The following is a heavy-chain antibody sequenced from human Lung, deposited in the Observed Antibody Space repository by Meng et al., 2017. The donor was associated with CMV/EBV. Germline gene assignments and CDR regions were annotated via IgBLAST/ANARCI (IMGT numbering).Heavy chain of an antibody. V-gene: IGHV1-69*05. D-gene: IGHD3-16*01. CDR1: GGTFSSYT. J-gene: IGHJ4*02. CDR2: IIPMFGAT. CDR3: AREPEATYPEYDGYYFDY. Sequence: SXXVSXKASGGTFSSYTVNWVRQAPGQGLEWMGRIIPMFGATNYTQKFQGRVTITTDESTSTAYMELSSLRSEDTAVYYCAREPEATYPEYDGYYFDYWXQGTXVTVSS.